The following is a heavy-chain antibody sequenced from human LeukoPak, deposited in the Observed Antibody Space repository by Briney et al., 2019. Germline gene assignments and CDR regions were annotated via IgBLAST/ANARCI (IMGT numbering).Heavy chain of an antibody. CDR2: IDGGGTNT. CDR1: GFTFKRYH. V-gene: IGHV3-23*01. D-gene: IGHD6-13*01. CDR3: VRGDSRDY. Sequence: GGSLRLSCAASGFTFKRYHMSWVRQAPGKGLDWVSSIDGGGTNTYYADSVKGRFTISRDNAKNSLYLQINSLRAENTAVYYCVRGDSRDYWGQGALVTVSS. J-gene: IGHJ4*02.